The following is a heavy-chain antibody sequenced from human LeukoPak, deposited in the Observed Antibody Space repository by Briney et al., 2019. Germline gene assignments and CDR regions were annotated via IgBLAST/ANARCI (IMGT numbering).Heavy chain of an antibody. J-gene: IGHJ4*02. CDR3: ARDNKWELPVEGVVDY. CDR1: GFTFSSHS. CDR2: ISSISSTI. Sequence: GGSLRLSCAASGFTFSSHSMNWVRQAPGKGLEWVSYISSISSTIYYAASVKGRFTISRDNAKNSLYLQMNSLRAEDTAVYYCARDNKWELPVEGVVDYWGQGTLVTVSS. V-gene: IGHV3-48*01. D-gene: IGHD1-26*01.